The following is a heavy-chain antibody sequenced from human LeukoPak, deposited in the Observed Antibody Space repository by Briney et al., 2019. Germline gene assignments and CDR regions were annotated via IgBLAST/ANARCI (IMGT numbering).Heavy chain of an antibody. Sequence: PGGFLRLSCAASGFTVSSNYMSWVRQAPGKGLEWVSVIYSGGSTYYADSVKGRFTISRDNSKNTLYLQMNSLRAEDTAVYCCARVGYGDYLYFDYWGQGTLVTVSS. J-gene: IGHJ4*02. D-gene: IGHD4-17*01. CDR1: GFTVSSNY. V-gene: IGHV3-66*01. CDR3: ARVGYGDYLYFDY. CDR2: IYSGGST.